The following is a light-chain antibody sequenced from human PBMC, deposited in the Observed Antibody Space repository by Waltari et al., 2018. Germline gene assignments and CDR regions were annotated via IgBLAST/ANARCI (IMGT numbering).Light chain of an antibody. V-gene: IGKV2-30*02. Sequence: DVVMTQSPLSLPVTLGQPASISCRSSQSLVPSDGNTYFRLVQQRPGQSPRRQIYYLSNRVCGVPDRIRCMWLGADFTLTMIRGEAEDVGFYYFMQATHCPPGTFGQGTKVEIK. CDR2: YLS. CDR3: MQATHCPPGT. CDR1: QSLVPSDGNTY. J-gene: IGKJ1*01.